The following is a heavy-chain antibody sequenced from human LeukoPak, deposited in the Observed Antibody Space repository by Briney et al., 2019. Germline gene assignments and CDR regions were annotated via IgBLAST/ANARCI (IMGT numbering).Heavy chain of an antibody. V-gene: IGHV4-34*01. CDR3: ARGAVDSSGYDYFDY. Sequence: SWTLSLTCASYVWSLSGYYWSWIRQSPGKGRDGIGESNHSGSTNYNPSLKSRVIISADTSKNQFSLKLYSMTAADTAVFYCARGAVDSSGYDYFDYWGQGTLVTVSS. D-gene: IGHD3-22*01. CDR1: VWSLSGYY. J-gene: IGHJ4*02. CDR2: SNHSGST.